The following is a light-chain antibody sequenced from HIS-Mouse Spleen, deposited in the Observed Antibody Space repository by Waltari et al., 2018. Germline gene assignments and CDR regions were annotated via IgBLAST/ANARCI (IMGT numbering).Light chain of an antibody. J-gene: IGKJ4*01. V-gene: IGKV3-20*01. Sequence: EIVFTQSPGTVSLSPGERATLSCRASQSVSSSYLAWYQQKPGQAPRLLIYGASSRATGIPDRFSGSGSGTDFTLTISRLEPEDFAVYYCQQYGSSPPLTFGGGTKVEIK. CDR2: GAS. CDR1: QSVSSSY. CDR3: QQYGSSPPLT.